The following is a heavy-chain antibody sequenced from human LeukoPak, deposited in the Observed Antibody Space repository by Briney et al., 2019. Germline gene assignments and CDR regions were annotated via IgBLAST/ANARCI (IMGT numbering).Heavy chain of an antibody. Sequence: GGSLRLSCAASGFIFSSYGMSWVRQAPGKGLEWVSAISGSGGSTYYADSVKGRFTISRDNSKNTLYLQMNSLRAEDTAVYYCAKGGSGYYLDYWGQGTLVTVSS. CDR1: GFIFSSYG. V-gene: IGHV3-23*01. CDR2: ISGSGGST. J-gene: IGHJ4*02. CDR3: AKGGSGYYLDY. D-gene: IGHD3-22*01.